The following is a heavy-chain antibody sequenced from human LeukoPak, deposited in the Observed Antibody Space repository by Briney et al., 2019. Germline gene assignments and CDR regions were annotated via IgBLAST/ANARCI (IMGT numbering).Heavy chain of an antibody. CDR2: IIPILGIA. CDR3: ARVDYDKVDRREGRYNWFDP. J-gene: IGHJ5*02. D-gene: IGHD3-22*01. Sequence: SVKVSCKASGGTFSSYAISWVRQAPGQGLEWMGRIIPILGIANYAQKFQGRVTVTADKSTSTAYMELSSLRSEDTAVYYCARVDYDKVDRREGRYNWFDPWGQGTLVTVSS. CDR1: GGTFSSYA. V-gene: IGHV1-69*04.